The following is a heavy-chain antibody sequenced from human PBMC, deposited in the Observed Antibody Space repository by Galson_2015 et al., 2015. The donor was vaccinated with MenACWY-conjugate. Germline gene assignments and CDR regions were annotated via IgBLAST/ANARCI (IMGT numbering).Heavy chain of an antibody. D-gene: IGHD6-13*01. V-gene: IGHV3-23*01. J-gene: IGHJ4*02. CDR1: GLTFSNYV. CDR2: ITGSGGST. Sequence: SLRLSCAASGLTFSNYVMNWVRQAPEKGLEWVSTITGSGGSTYYADSLKGRFTISRDNSKNTLYLQMNSLRAEDTAVYYCAKAAYTSSWYQDAFDYWGQGSLVTVSS. CDR3: AKAAYTSSWYQDAFDY.